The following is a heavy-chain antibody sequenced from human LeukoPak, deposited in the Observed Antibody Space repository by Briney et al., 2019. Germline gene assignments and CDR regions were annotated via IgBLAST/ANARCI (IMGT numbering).Heavy chain of an antibody. CDR1: GGSISSSSYY. J-gene: IGHJ4*02. CDR3: ARLPDY. Sequence: SSETLSLTCTVSGGSISSSSYYWGWIRQPPGKGLEWIGSIYYSGSTYYNPSLKSRVTISVDTSKNQFSLKLSSVTAADTAVYYCARLPDYWGQGTLDTVSS. CDR2: IYYSGST. V-gene: IGHV4-39*01.